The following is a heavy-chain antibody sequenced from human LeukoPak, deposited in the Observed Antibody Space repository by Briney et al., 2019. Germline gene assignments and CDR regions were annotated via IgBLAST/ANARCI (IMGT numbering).Heavy chain of an antibody. V-gene: IGHV1-18*01. Sequence: ASVKVSCKASGYTFTSYGISWVRQAPGQGLEWMGWISAYNGNTNYAQKFQGRVTITADKSTSTAYMELSSLRSEDTAVYYCARDFAGIAVAGSHYGMDVWGQGTTVTVSS. CDR3: ARDFAGIAVAGSHYGMDV. CDR1: GYTFTSYG. D-gene: IGHD6-19*01. CDR2: ISAYNGNT. J-gene: IGHJ6*02.